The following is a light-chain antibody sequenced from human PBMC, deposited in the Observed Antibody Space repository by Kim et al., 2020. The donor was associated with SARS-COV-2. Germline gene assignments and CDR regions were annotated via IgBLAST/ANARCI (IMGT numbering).Light chain of an antibody. V-gene: IGKV1-5*01. CDR1: QSVSNN. CDR3: QQYTFWYT. Sequence: SSSVVDRVTIPCRASQSVSNNLAWYQQKPGKAPKVLIHDASSLESGVPSRFSGSGSGTDFTLTINSLQPEDFATYYCQQYTFWYTFGQGTKLEI. J-gene: IGKJ2*01. CDR2: DAS.